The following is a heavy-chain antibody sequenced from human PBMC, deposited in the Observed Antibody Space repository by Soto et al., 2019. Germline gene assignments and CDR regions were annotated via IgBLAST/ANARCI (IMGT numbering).Heavy chain of an antibody. Sequence: QVQLQESGPGLVKPSETLSLTCTVSGGSISSYYWSWIRQPPGKGLEWIGYIYYSGSTNYNPSLNRRVTILVITPXNQFSLKLSSVPAADTAVYYCARHSRDSHNDAFDIWGQGTMVTVSS. V-gene: IGHV4-59*08. D-gene: IGHD2-21*02. CDR2: IYYSGST. CDR3: ARHSRDSHNDAFDI. J-gene: IGHJ3*02. CDR1: GGSISSYY.